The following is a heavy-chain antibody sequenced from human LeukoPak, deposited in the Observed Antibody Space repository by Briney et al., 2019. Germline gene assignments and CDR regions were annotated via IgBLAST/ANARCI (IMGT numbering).Heavy chain of an antibody. V-gene: IGHV3-23*01. Sequence: GGSLRLSCAASGFTFSSYAMSWVRQAPGKGLEWVSAISGSGGSTYYADSVKGRFTISRDNSKNTLYLQMNSLRAEDTAVYYCTRDGRVAYEMDVWGQGTTVTVSS. D-gene: IGHD2-15*01. CDR1: GFTFSSYA. CDR3: TRDGRVAYEMDV. CDR2: ISGSGGST. J-gene: IGHJ6*02.